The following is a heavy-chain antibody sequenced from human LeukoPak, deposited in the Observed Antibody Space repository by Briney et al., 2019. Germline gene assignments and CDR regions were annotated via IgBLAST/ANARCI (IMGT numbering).Heavy chain of an antibody. D-gene: IGHD2-15*01. J-gene: IGHJ4*02. CDR3: ASTPNGVAAIYFDY. CDR2: ISYDGSNK. V-gene: IGHV3-30*04. Sequence: PGGSLRLSCAASGFTFSSYAMHWVRQAPGKGLEWVAVISYDGSNKYYADSVKGRFTISRDNSKNTLYLQMNSLRAGDTAVYYCASTPNGVAAIYFDYWGQGTLVTVSS. CDR1: GFTFSSYA.